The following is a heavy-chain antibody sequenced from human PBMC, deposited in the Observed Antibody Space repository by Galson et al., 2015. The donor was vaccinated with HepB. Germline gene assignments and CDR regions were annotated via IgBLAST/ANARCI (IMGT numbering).Heavy chain of an antibody. CDR2: IKEDGSDK. CDR1: GFTFSSYW. CDR3: ARDTPGRDGHNSLDY. V-gene: IGHV3-7*01. J-gene: IGHJ4*02. Sequence: SLRLSCAASGFTFSSYWMSWVRQTPGKGLEWLANIKEDGSDKYHVDSVKGRFTISRDNARNSLYRQMNSLRAEDTAIYYCARDTPGRDGHNSLDYWGQGTLVTVSS. D-gene: IGHD5-24*01.